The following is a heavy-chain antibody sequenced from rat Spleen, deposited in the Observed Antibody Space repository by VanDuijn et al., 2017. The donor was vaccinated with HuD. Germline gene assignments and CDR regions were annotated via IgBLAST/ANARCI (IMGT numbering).Heavy chain of an antibody. V-gene: IGHV5S13*01. CDR3: ARHGRGKTTYYYVMDA. Sequence: EVQLVESGGGLVQPGRSLKLSCAASGFTFSNYGMAWVRQAPTKGLEWVASISTSGGRTYYRDSVKGRFTVSRENVKSTLYLQVDSLKSEDTATYYCARHGRGKTTYYYVMDAWGQGVSVTVSS. D-gene: IGHD4-5*01. CDR1: GFTFSNYG. J-gene: IGHJ4*01. CDR2: ISTSGGRT.